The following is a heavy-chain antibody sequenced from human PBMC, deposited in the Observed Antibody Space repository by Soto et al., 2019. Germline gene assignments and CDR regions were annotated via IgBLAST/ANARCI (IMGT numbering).Heavy chain of an antibody. Sequence: QVQLVESGGGVVQPGRSLRLSCSASGFTFSSNGMHWVRQAPGKGLEWVALISDHGSINNCADSRKGRFTIARDKSKNTLELQMDRLGAEDTAGYYGARDNSGTDYWLDYWGQGSLVTVSS. V-gene: IGHV3-30*03. CDR3: ARDNSGTDYWLDY. CDR1: GFTFSSNG. CDR2: ISDHGSIN. D-gene: IGHD1-26*01. J-gene: IGHJ4*02.